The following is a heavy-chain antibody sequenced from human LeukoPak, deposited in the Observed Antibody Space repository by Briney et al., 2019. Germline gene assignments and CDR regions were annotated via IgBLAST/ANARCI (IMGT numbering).Heavy chain of an antibody. Sequence: ASVKVSCKASGYTFTGYYLHWVRQAPGQGLEWMGCVNPNSGDTNYAQKFQGSVTMTRDTSISTVYMELSRLRSDDTAVYYCARDVSTASGYWGQGTLVTVSS. J-gene: IGHJ4*02. CDR2: VNPNSGDT. V-gene: IGHV1-2*02. CDR3: ARDVSTASGY. CDR1: GYTFTGYY. D-gene: IGHD5/OR15-5a*01.